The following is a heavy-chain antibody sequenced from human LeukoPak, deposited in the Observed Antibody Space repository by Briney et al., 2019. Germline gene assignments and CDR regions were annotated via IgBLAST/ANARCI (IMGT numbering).Heavy chain of an antibody. D-gene: IGHD3-10*01. J-gene: IGHJ4*02. Sequence: GGSLRLSCAASGFTFTNYWMTWVRQAPGKGLEWVAHIKEDGSATNYVDSVKGRYTISRDNAKSSLSLQMNSLRVEDTAVYYCVRDNRWFRFDNWGQGTLVTVSS. CDR1: GFTFTNYW. CDR3: VRDNRWFRFDN. V-gene: IGHV3-7*01. CDR2: IKEDGSAT.